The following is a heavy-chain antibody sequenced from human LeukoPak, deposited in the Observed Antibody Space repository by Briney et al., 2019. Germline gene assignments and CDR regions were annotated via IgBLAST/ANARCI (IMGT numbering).Heavy chain of an antibody. V-gene: IGHV3-43*02. CDR3: VKGDDYGDY. CDR2: ISEDASGT. J-gene: IGHJ4*02. CDR1: GITFEDYA. Sequence: GGSLRLSCVVSGITFEDYAMHWVRQVPGKGLEWVSLISEDASGTYYADSVNGRFTISRDNSKNSLYLQMNSLRSEDAALYYCVKGDDYGDYWGQGTLVTVSS.